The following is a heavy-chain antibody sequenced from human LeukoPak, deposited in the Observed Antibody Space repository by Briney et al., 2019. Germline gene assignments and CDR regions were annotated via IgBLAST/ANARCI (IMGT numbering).Heavy chain of an antibody. V-gene: IGHV1-18*01. D-gene: IGHD3-22*01. CDR2: ISAYNGNT. CDR3: ARDLEYYYDSSGYPSDY. Sequence: ASVKVSCKASGYTFTSYGISWVRQAPGQGLEWMGWISAYNGNTNYAQKLQGRVTMTTDTSTSTAYMELRSLRSDDTAVYYCARDLEYYYDSSGYPSDYWGQGTLVTVSS. CDR1: GYTFTSYG. J-gene: IGHJ4*02.